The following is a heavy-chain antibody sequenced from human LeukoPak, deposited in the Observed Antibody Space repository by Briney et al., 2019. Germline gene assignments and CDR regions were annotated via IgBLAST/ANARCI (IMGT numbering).Heavy chain of an antibody. V-gene: IGHV4-39*01. Sequence: SETLSLKCTVSGGSFSSPEYLWGWIRQTPGKGLEWIGITYYSGQTFYNPSLKSRVIISIDTSTNHFSLKLTSVTAADTAVYYCARHKEWYDWLDPWGQGTLVVVSS. J-gene: IGHJ5*02. CDR2: TYYSGQT. CDR3: ARHKEWYDWLDP. D-gene: IGHD2-8*01. CDR1: GGSFSSPEYL.